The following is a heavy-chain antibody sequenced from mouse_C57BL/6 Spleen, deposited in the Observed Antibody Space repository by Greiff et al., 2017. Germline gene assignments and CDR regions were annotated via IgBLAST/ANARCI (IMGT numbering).Heavy chain of an antibody. CDR3: ARDLLNDY. Sequence: DVKLVESGPGLVKPSQSLSLTCSVTGYSITSGYYWNWIRQFPGNKLEWMGYISYDGSNNYNPSLKNRISITRDTSKNQFFLKLNSVTTEDTATYYCARDLLNDYWGQGTTLTVSS. CDR2: ISYDGSN. CDR1: GYSITSGYY. J-gene: IGHJ2*01. V-gene: IGHV3-6*01. D-gene: IGHD2-1*01.